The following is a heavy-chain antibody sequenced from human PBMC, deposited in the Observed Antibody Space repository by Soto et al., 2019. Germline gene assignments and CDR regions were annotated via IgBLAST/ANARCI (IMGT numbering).Heavy chain of an antibody. CDR2: IYSGGST. CDR3: ATYYYDSSGYYYGMDV. V-gene: IGHV3-53*01. CDR1: GFTVSSNY. Sequence: GGSLRLSCAASGFTVSSNYMSWVRQAPGKGLEWVSVIYSGGSTYYADSVKGRFTISRDNSKNTLYLQMNSLRAEDTAVYYCATYYYDSSGYYYGMDVWGQGTTVTVSS. J-gene: IGHJ6*02. D-gene: IGHD3-22*01.